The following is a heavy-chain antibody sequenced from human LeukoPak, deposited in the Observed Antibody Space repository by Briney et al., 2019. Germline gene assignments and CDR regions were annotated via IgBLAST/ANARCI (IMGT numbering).Heavy chain of an antibody. Sequence: LETLSLTCTVSGGSISSSSYYWGWIRQPPGKGLEWIGSIYYSGSTYYNPSLKSRVTISVDTSKNQFSLKLSSVTAADTAVYYCARDSYSSSWHNWGQGTLVTVSS. CDR2: IYYSGST. D-gene: IGHD6-13*01. V-gene: IGHV4-39*07. J-gene: IGHJ4*02. CDR1: GGSISSSSYY. CDR3: ARDSYSSSWHN.